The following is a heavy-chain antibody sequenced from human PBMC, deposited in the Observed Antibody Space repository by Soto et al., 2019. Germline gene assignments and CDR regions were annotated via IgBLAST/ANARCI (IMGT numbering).Heavy chain of an antibody. D-gene: IGHD2-15*01. CDR3: ASRSYCSGGSCYSWFDP. Sequence: QVQLVQSGAEVKKPGASVKVSCKASGYTFTSYDINWVRQATGQGLEWMGWMNPNSGNTGYAQKFQGRVTMTRNTSISTAYMELSSLRSEDTAVYYCASRSYCSGGSCYSWFDPWGQGTLVTVSS. J-gene: IGHJ5*02. V-gene: IGHV1-8*01. CDR2: MNPNSGNT. CDR1: GYTFTSYD.